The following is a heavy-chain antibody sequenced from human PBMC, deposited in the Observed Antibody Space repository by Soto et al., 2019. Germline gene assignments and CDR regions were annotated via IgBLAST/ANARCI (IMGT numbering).Heavy chain of an antibody. D-gene: IGHD2-21*02. CDR1: GGSISSYC. CDR2: IYYSGST. J-gene: IGHJ1*01. CDR3: ASYQVTAFTEYVQH. Sequence: LSLTCTVSGGSISSYCWSWIRQSPGKGLEWIGYIYYSGSTNYNPSLKSRVTISVDTSKNQFSLKLSSVTAADTAVYYCASYQVTAFTEYVQHWGQGTLVTVSS. V-gene: IGHV4-59*01.